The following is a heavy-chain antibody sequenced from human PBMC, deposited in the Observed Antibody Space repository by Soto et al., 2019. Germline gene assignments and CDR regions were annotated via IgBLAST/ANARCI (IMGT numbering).Heavy chain of an antibody. V-gene: IGHV3-48*02. D-gene: IGHD3-10*01. Sequence: EVQLLESGGGLIHPGGSLRLSCVASGFRFSDHSMNWVRQAPGKGLEWVSYITSSGDSIYYADSVQGRFTVSRDNAKNSLFLQMNSLRDEDTAVYYCATLPKGSRVPRWGQGTLVPVSS. J-gene: IGHJ4*02. CDR3: ATLPKGSRVPR. CDR2: ITSSGDSI. CDR1: GFRFSDHS.